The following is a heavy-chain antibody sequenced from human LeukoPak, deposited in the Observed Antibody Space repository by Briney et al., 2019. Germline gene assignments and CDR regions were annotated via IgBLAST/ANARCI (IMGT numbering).Heavy chain of an antibody. CDR2: IRSKAYGGTT. CDR1: GFTFGDYA. Sequence: GGSLRLSCTASGFTFGDYAISWFRQAPGKGLEWVGFIRSKAYGGTTEYAASVKGRFTISRDDSKSIAYLQMNSLKTEDTAVYYCTSASNDYGDYAAFDIWGQGTMVTVSS. J-gene: IGHJ3*02. CDR3: TSASNDYGDYAAFDI. V-gene: IGHV3-49*03. D-gene: IGHD4-17*01.